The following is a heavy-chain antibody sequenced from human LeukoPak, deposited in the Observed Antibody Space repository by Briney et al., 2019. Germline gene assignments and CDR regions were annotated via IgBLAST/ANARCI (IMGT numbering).Heavy chain of an antibody. Sequence: SETLSLTCTVSGGSISSSSYYWGWIRQPPGKGLEWIGSIYYSGSTYYNPSLKSRVTISVDTSKNQFFLKLSSVTAADTAVYYWARHVLLRITIFGVVINNWFDPWGQGTLVTVSS. CDR1: GGSISSSSYY. CDR3: ARHVLLRITIFGVVINNWFDP. J-gene: IGHJ5*02. CDR2: IYYSGST. D-gene: IGHD3-3*01. V-gene: IGHV4-39*01.